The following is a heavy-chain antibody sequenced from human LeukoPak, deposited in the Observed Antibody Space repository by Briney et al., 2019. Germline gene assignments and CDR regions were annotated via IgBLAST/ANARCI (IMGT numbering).Heavy chain of an antibody. J-gene: IGHJ4*02. V-gene: IGHV3-7*03. D-gene: IGHD2-15*01. Sequence: PGGSLRLSCAASGFTFSSYWMSWVRQAPGKGLEWVANIKQDGSEKYYVDSVKGRFTISRDNPKNTLYLQMNSLRAEDTAVYYCAKGVVVVAAKYYFDYWGQGTLVTVSS. CDR3: AKGVVVVAAKYYFDY. CDR1: GFTFSSYW. CDR2: IKQDGSEK.